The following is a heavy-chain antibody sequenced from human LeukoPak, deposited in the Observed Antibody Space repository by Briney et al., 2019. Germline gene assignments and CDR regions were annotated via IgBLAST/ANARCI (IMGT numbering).Heavy chain of an antibody. CDR1: GGSISGFY. CDR2: IYPSGGT. Sequence: SETLSLTCIVSGGSISGFYWSWIRQPAGKGLEWIGRIYPSGGTNYNPSLKSRVTTSTDTSKNQFSLKLRSVTAADTAVYYCAREYGDLDYWGQGTLVTVSS. V-gene: IGHV4-4*07. CDR3: AREYGDLDY. D-gene: IGHD4-17*01. J-gene: IGHJ4*02.